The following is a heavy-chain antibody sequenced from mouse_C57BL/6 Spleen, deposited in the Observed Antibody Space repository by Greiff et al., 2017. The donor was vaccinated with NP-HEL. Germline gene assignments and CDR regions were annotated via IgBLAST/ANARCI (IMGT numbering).Heavy chain of an antibody. CDR3: ATLSIRDYAMDY. Sequence: EVKLMESGGDLVKPGGSLKLSCAASGFTFSSYGMSWVRQTPDKRLEWVATISSGGSYTYYPDSVKGRFTISRDNAKNTLYLQMSSLKSEDTAMYYCATLSIRDYAMDYWGQGTSVTVSS. V-gene: IGHV5-6*01. CDR1: GFTFSSYG. CDR2: ISSGGSYT. J-gene: IGHJ4*01.